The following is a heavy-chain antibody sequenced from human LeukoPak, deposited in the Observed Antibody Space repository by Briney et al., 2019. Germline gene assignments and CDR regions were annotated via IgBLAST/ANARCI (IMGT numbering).Heavy chain of an antibody. CDR1: GYTFTSYG. CDR3: YTYYYGSGTTTTYPFDF. Sequence: ASVKVSCKASGYTFTSYGISWVRQAPGQGLEWMGWISAYNGNTNYAQKLQGRVTMTTDTSTSTAYMELRSLRSDDTAVYYCYTYYYGSGTTTTYPFDFWGQGTMVTVSS. CDR2: ISAYNGNT. V-gene: IGHV1-18*04. D-gene: IGHD3-10*01. J-gene: IGHJ3*01.